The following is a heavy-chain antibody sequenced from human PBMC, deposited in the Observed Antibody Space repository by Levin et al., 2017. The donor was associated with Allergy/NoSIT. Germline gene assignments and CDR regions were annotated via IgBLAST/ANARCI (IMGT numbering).Heavy chain of an antibody. CDR1: GFTFSDYY. J-gene: IGHJ5*02. Sequence: KTGGSLRLSCAASGFTFSDYYMNWIRQAPGKGLEWVSCISTSGSTIYYADSVKGRFTISRDNAKNSLYLQMNSLRAEDTAVYYCARGRGYSYYDGGWFDPWGQGTLVTVSS. D-gene: IGHD5-18*01. V-gene: IGHV3-11*01. CDR2: ISTSGSTI. CDR3: ARGRGYSYYDGGWFDP.